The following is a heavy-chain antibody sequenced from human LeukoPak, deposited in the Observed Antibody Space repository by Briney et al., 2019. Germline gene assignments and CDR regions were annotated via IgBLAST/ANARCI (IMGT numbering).Heavy chain of an antibody. CDR1: GGSFNAYA. CDR3: ARVSSGWFPIDY. V-gene: IGHV1-69*05. CDR2: IIPIFGTS. Sequence: SVKVSCKASGGSFNAYAISWVRQAPGQGLEWMGGIIPIFGTSNYAQKLQGRVTISTDESTSTAYMELRSLRSDDTAVYYCARVSSGWFPIDYWGQGTLVTVSS. D-gene: IGHD6-19*01. J-gene: IGHJ4*02.